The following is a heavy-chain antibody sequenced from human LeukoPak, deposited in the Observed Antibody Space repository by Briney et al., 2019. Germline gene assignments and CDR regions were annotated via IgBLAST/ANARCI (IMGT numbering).Heavy chain of an antibody. CDR1: GFTFSSYS. J-gene: IGHJ4*02. CDR2: ISSSSSTI. V-gene: IGHV3-48*01. CDR3: AREDSGSYYDY. D-gene: IGHD1-26*01. Sequence: PGGSLRLSCAASGFTFSSYSMNWVRQAPGKGLEWVSYISSSSSTIYYADSVKGRFTISRDNAKNSLYLQMNSLRAEDTAVYYCAREDSGSYYDYWGQGTLVTVSS.